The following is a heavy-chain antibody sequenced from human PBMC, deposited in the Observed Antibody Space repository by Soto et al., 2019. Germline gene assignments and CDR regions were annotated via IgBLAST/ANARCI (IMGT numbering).Heavy chain of an antibody. V-gene: IGHV3-30*18. J-gene: IGHJ5*02. CDR2: ISYDGSNK. D-gene: IGHD3-10*01. CDR3: AKGPYGANWFDP. Sequence: QVQLVESGGGVVQPGRSLRLSCAASGFTFSSYGMHWVRQAPGKGLEWVAVISYDGSNKYYADSVKGRFTISRDNSKNTLYLQMNSLRAEDTAVYYCAKGPYGANWFDPWGQGTLVTVSS. CDR1: GFTFSSYG.